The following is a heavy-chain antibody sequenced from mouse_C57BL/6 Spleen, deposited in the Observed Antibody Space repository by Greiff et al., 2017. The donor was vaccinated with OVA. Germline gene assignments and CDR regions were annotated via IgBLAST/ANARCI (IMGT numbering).Heavy chain of an antibody. D-gene: IGHD3-2*02. CDR1: GYTFTSYW. V-gene: IGHV1-59*01. J-gene: IGHJ3*01. Sequence: QVQLQQPGAELVRPGTSVKLSCKASGYTFTSYWMHWVKQRPGQGLEWIGVIDPSDSYTNYNQKFKGKATLTVDTSSSTAYMQLSSLTSEDSAVYYGARGQLRLRSWLAYWGQGTLVTVSA. CDR2: IDPSDSYT. CDR3: ARGQLRLRSWLAY.